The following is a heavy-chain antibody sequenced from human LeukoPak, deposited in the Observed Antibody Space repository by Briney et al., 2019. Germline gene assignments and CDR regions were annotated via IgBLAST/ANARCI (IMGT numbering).Heavy chain of an antibody. CDR2: IKQDGSKN. CDR3: TRVGYIDEGIDY. D-gene: IGHD5-24*01. CDR1: GFPFSSYW. Sequence: GGSLRLSCVASGFPFSSYWMTWVRQAPGKGLEWVANIKQDGSKNSYVDSVKGRFTISRDNAKNSLYLQMNSLRAEDTAIYYCTRVGYIDEGIDYWGQGTLVTVSS. J-gene: IGHJ4*02. V-gene: IGHV3-7*04.